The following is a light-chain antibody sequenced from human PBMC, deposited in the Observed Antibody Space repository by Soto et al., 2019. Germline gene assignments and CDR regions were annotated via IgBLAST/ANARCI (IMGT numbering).Light chain of an antibody. CDR2: AAS. CDR1: QSISNY. J-gene: IGKJ4*01. CDR3: QQSYGTPLT. V-gene: IGKV1-39*01. Sequence: DMEMTQSPSSLSASVGDRVTITCRASQSISNYLNWYQHKPGKVPKLLLYAASILQIGVPTRFNGSGSGTDFPLTINSLHPEDLATYYCQQSYGTPLTFGGGTKIEIK.